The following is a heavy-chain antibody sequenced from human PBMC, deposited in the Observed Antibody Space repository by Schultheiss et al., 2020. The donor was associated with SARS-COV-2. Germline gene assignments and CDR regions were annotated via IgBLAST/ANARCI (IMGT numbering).Heavy chain of an antibody. CDR1: GFTFSSYS. V-gene: IGHV3-48*04. CDR3: ARDLRVGSGWTGQAIQH. CDR2: ISSSSSTI. Sequence: GGSLRLSCAASGFTFSSYSMNWVRQAPGKGLEWVSYISSSSSTIYYADSVKGRFTISRDTARNSLYLQMNSLTGEDTAVYYCARDLRVGSGWTGQAIQHWGQGTVVTVSS. D-gene: IGHD6-19*01. J-gene: IGHJ1*01.